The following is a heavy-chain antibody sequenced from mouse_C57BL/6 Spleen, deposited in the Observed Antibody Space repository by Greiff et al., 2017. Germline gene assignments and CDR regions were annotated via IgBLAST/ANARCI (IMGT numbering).Heavy chain of an antibody. V-gene: IGHV5-6*01. CDR1: GFTFSSYG. J-gene: IGHJ2*01. CDR3: ARHEGDGYVDY. D-gene: IGHD2-2*01. Sequence: EVKLVESGGVLVKPGGSLKLSCAASGFTFSSYGMSLFRQTPDKRLEWVATISSGGSYTYYPDSVMGRFTISRDNAKNTLYLQMGSLKSEDTAMYYCARHEGDGYVDYGGQGTTLTVSS. CDR2: ISSGGSYT.